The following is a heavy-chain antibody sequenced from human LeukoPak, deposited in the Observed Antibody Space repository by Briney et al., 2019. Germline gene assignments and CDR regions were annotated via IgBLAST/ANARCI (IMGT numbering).Heavy chain of an antibody. V-gene: IGHV4-59*08. Sequence: SETLSLTCTISGGSINSYYWTWIRQPPGKGPEWIGYIYYNGNTNYNPSLKSRVTISVDTSKNQFSLRLSSVTAADTAVYYCARLDTTKGAVLDYWGQGTLVTVSS. CDR3: ARLDTTKGAVLDY. D-gene: IGHD5-18*01. J-gene: IGHJ4*02. CDR1: GGSINSYY. CDR2: IYYNGNT.